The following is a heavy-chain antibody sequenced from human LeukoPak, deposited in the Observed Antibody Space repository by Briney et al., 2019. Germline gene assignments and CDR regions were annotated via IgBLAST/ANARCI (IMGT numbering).Heavy chain of an antibody. D-gene: IGHD3-10*01. Sequence: GGSLRLSCAASGFTFSSYAMSWVRQAPGKGLEWVSAISGSGGSTYYADSVKGRFTISRDNSKNTLYLQMSSLRAEDTAVYYCAKSPMVHRAEYFQHWGQGTLVTVSS. CDR1: GFTFSSYA. V-gene: IGHV3-23*01. J-gene: IGHJ1*01. CDR2: ISGSGGST. CDR3: AKSPMVHRAEYFQH.